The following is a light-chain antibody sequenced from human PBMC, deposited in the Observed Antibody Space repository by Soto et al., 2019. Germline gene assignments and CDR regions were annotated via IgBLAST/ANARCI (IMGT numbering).Light chain of an antibody. CDR2: GAS. CDR1: QSVSSN. CDR3: QQCHNWPPYT. Sequence: EIVMTQSPATLSVSLGERATLSCRASQSVSSNLAWYQQKPGQAPRLLIYGASTRATGIPARFSGSGSGTEFTLTISSLQSEDSAVYYCQQCHNWPPYTFGQGTKLEIK. V-gene: IGKV3-15*01. J-gene: IGKJ2*01.